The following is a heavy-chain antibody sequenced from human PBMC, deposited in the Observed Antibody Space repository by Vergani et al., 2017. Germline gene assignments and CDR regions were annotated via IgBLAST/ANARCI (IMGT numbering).Heavy chain of an antibody. D-gene: IGHD6-19*01. J-gene: IGHJ6*03. V-gene: IGHV1-69*01. CDR1: GGTFSSYA. Sequence: QVQLVQSGAEVKKPGSSVKVSCKASGGTFSSYAISWVRQAPGQGLEWMRGIIHIFGTANYAQKFQGRVTITADESTSTAYMELISLRSEDTAVYYCAGDYRGRRIEVAGTGVSYYYYMDVWGKGTTVSVSS. CDR3: AGDYRGRRIEVAGTGVSYYYYMDV. CDR2: IIHIFGTA.